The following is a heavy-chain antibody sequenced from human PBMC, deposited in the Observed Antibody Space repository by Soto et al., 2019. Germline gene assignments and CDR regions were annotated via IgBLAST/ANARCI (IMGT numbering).Heavy chain of an antibody. CDR3: AKEQQLSHYYYGMDV. Sequence: ESGGGVVQPGRSLRLSCAASGFTFSSYGMHWVRQAPGKGLEWVEVISYDGSNKYYADSVKGRFTISRDNSKNTLYLQMNSLRAEDTAVYYCAKEQQLSHYYYGMDVWGQGTTVTVSS. J-gene: IGHJ6*02. CDR2: ISYDGSNK. CDR1: GFTFSSYG. D-gene: IGHD3-16*02. V-gene: IGHV3-30*18.